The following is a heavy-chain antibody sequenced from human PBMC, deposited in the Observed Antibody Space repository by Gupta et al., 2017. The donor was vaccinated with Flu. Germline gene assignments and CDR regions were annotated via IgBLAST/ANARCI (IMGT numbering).Heavy chain of an antibody. CDR3: ARVVGGAFDY. D-gene: IGHD2-15*01. CDR2: IKQDGSEK. J-gene: IGHJ4*02. V-gene: IGHV3-7*01. Sequence: SWVRQAPGKGLEWVANIKQDGSEKYYVDSVKGRFTISRDNAKNSLYLQMNSLRAEDTAVYYCARVVGGAFDYWGQGTLVTVSS.